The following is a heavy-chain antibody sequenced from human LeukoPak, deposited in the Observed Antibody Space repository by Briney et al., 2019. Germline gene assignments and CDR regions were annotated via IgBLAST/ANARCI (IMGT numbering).Heavy chain of an antibody. Sequence: ASVKVSCKASGYTFTGYYMHWVRQAPGQGLEWMGWINPNSGGTNYAQKFQGRVTTTRDTSISTAYMELSRLRSDDTAVYYCARGSSSNNWFDPWGQGTLVTVSS. CDR3: ARGSSSNNWFDP. J-gene: IGHJ5*02. CDR2: INPNSGGT. D-gene: IGHD6-13*01. V-gene: IGHV1-2*02. CDR1: GYTFTGYY.